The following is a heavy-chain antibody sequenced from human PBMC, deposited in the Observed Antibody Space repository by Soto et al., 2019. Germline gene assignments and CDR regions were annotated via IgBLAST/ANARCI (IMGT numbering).Heavy chain of an antibody. CDR3: ARGRNCMDV. D-gene: IGHD1-7*01. CDR1: GDTFTNYD. J-gene: IGHJ6*02. V-gene: IGHV1-8*01. CDR2: MNPNSGNT. Sequence: QVQLVQYGAEVKKPGASVKVSCKASGDTFTNYDIKWVRQATGQGREWMGWMNPNSGNTGYAQKFQGRVTMTRNTSISTAYMELSSLGSEDTAVYYCARGRNCMDVWGQGTTVTVSS.